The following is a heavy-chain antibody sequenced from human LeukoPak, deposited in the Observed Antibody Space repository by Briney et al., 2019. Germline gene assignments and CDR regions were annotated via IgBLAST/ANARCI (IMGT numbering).Heavy chain of an antibody. V-gene: IGHV1-2*02. Sequence: ASVKVSCRASGYTFTGYYMHWVRQAPGQGLEWMGWINPNSGGTNYAQKFQGRVTMTRDTSISTAYMELSRLRSDDTAVYYCARAPLYSSSWYSFDYWGQGTLVTVSS. CDR2: INPNSGGT. CDR3: ARAPLYSSSWYSFDY. D-gene: IGHD6-13*01. J-gene: IGHJ4*02. CDR1: GYTFTGYY.